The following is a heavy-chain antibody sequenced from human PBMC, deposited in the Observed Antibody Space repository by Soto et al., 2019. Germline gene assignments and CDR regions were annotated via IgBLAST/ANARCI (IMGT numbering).Heavy chain of an antibody. CDR2: MNPNSGNT. CDR1: GYTFTSYD. D-gene: IGHD4-17*01. V-gene: IGHV1-8*01. CDR3: ARGGIDYGDYYYYYRMEV. J-gene: IGHJ6*04. Sequence: EASVKVSCKASGYTFTSYDINWVRQATGQGLEWMGWMNPNSGNTGYAQKFQGRVTMTRNTSISTAYMELSSLRSEDTAVYYCARGGIDYGDYYYYYRMEVYGEGTTVTVSP.